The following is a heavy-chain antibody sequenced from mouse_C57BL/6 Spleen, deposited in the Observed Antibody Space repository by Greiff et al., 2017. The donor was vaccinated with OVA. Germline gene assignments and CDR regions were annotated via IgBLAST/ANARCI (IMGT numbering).Heavy chain of an antibody. CDR1: GFTFSDYG. Sequence: EVKLMESGGGLVKPGGSLKLSCAASGFTFSDYGMHWVRQAPEKGLEWVAYISSGSSTIYYADTAKGRFTISRDNAKNTLFLQMTSLRSEDTAMYYCARAGTRAMDYWGQGTSVTVSS. D-gene: IGHD4-1*01. J-gene: IGHJ4*01. CDR3: ARAGTRAMDY. CDR2: ISSGSSTI. V-gene: IGHV5-17*01.